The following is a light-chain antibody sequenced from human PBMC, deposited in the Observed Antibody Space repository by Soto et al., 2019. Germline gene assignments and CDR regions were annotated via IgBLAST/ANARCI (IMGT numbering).Light chain of an antibody. CDR2: EVT. V-gene: IGLV2-14*01. Sequence: QSALTQPASVSGSPGQSITISCTGTSSDVGGYNYVSWYQLHPGKAPKLMISEVTNRPSGVSSRFSGSKSGNTASLTISGLQADDEADYYCTSFSSSTSLYVFGTGTKLTVL. CDR3: TSFSSSTSLYV. CDR1: SSDVGGYNY. J-gene: IGLJ1*01.